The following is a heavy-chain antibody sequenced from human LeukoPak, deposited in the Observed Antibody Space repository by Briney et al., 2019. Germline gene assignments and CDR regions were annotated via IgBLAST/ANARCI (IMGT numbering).Heavy chain of an antibody. D-gene: IGHD2-8*01. Sequence: PSETLSLTCTVSGGSISSSDYYWSWIRQPPGRGLEWLGNIYYTGSTSYNPSLKSRVTFSVDTFNNQFSLHLSSVTAVDTAVYYCARENYCTNGVCWAFDPWGQGTLVTVSS. J-gene: IGHJ5*02. CDR1: GGSISSSDYY. CDR3: ARENYCTNGVCWAFDP. CDR2: IYYTGST. V-gene: IGHV4-39*07.